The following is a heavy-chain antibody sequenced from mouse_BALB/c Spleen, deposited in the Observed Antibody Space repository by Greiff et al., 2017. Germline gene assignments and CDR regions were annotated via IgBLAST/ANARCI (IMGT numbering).Heavy chain of an antibody. Sequence: EVQLQQSGPELGKPGASVKISCKASGYSFTGYNMYWVKQSHRKSLEWIGYIDPYNGGTSYNQKSKGKATLTVDKSSSTAYMHLNSLTSEDSAIYYCARSGYGNYDIYAMDYWGQGTSVTVSS. CDR1: GYSFTGYN. J-gene: IGHJ4*01. CDR2: IDPYNGGT. CDR3: ARSGYGNYDIYAMDY. V-gene: IGHV1S135*01. D-gene: IGHD2-10*02.